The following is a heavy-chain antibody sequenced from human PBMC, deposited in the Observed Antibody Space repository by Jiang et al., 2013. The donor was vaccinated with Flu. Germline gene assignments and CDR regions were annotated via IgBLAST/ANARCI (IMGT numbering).Heavy chain of an antibody. Sequence: GSGLVKPSETLSLTCTVSGGSISSYYWSWIRQPPGKGLEWIGYIYYSGSTNYNPSLKSRVTISVDTSKNQFSLKLSSVTAADTAVYYCARDRPDSGYYARLWVSSAANAFDIWGQGTMVTVSS. J-gene: IGHJ3*02. CDR2: IYYSGST. CDR1: GGSISSYY. V-gene: IGHV4-59*01. CDR3: ARDRPDSGYYARLWVSSAANAFDI. D-gene: IGHD3-22*01.